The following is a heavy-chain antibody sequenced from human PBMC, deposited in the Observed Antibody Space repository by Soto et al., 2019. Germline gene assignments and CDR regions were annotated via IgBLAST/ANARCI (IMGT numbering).Heavy chain of an antibody. Sequence: TGGSLRVSCAASGFTFSSYGMHWVRQAPGKGLEWVAVIWYDGSNKYYADSVKGRFTISRDNSKNTLYLQTNSLRAEDTAVYYCARDRDPYDSSGYHFDYWGQGTLVTVSS. J-gene: IGHJ4*02. CDR1: GFTFSSYG. D-gene: IGHD3-22*01. V-gene: IGHV3-33*01. CDR2: IWYDGSNK. CDR3: ARDRDPYDSSGYHFDY.